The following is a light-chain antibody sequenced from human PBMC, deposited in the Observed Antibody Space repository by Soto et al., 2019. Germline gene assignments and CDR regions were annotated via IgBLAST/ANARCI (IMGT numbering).Light chain of an antibody. Sequence: DIQMTQSPSSLSASVGDRVTITCRASQSISSYLNWYQQKPGKAPKLLIYAASSLQSGVPSRFSGSGSGTDFTLTISSLQPEDFAVYYCQQYSSSPPGYTFGQGTKVDIK. CDR1: QSISSY. V-gene: IGKV1-39*01. CDR2: AAS. J-gene: IGKJ2*01. CDR3: QQYSSSPPGYT.